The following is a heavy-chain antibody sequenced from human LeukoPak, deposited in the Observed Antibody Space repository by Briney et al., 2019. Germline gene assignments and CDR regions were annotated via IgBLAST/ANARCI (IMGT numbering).Heavy chain of an antibody. D-gene: IGHD3-10*01. Sequence: SETLSLTCTVSGGSIDSSTYYWSWIRQPPGKGLEYIGSIFYRASTYYNPSLKSRVTILADTSKNAFSLKPSSVPAAHTALYSCAILVSGGLFDPWGKGPLVTVSS. J-gene: IGHJ5*02. V-gene: IGHV4-39*07. CDR2: IFYRAST. CDR3: AILVSGGLFDP. CDR1: GGSIDSSTYY.